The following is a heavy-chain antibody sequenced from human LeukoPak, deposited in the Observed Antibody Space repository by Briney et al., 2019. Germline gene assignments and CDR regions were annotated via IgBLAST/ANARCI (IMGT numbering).Heavy chain of an antibody. V-gene: IGHV1-18*01. Sequence: RASVKVSCKASGYIFTNFGISWVRQARGQGLEWMGWISGYNGNTKYVQKFQGRVTMTTDTSTSTAYMEPRSLRSDDTAVYYCARDLTHRRNYDNSGYQIVPAFWGQGTLVTVSS. CDR2: ISGYNGNT. J-gene: IGHJ4*02. CDR1: GYIFTNFG. CDR3: ARDLTHRRNYDNSGYQIVPAF. D-gene: IGHD3-22*01.